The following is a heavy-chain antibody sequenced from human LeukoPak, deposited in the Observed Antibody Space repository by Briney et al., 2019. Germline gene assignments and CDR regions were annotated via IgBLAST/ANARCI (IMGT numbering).Heavy chain of an antibody. V-gene: IGHV1-2*02. Sequence: ASVKVSCKASGYTFTGYYMHWVRQAPGQGLEWMGWINPNSGGTNYAQKFQGRVTMTRDTSISTAYMELSRLRSDDTAVYYCARKDYSSSSGGAFDIWGQGTKVTVSS. CDR1: GYTFTGYY. CDR2: INPNSGGT. D-gene: IGHD6-6*01. CDR3: ARKDYSSSSGGAFDI. J-gene: IGHJ3*02.